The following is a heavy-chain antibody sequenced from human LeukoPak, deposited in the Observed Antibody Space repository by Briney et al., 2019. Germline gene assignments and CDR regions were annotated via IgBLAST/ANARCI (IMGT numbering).Heavy chain of an antibody. J-gene: IGHJ3*02. CDR3: AREGVDDSSSWYADAFDI. CDR2: IYHSGST. CDR1: GYSISSGYY. D-gene: IGHD6-13*01. Sequence: SETLSLTCAVSGYSISSGYYWGWIRQPPGKGLEWIGSIYHSGSTYYNPSLKSRVTISVDTSKNQFSLKLSSVTAADTAVYYCAREGVDDSSSWYADAFDIWGQGTMVTVSS. V-gene: IGHV4-38-2*02.